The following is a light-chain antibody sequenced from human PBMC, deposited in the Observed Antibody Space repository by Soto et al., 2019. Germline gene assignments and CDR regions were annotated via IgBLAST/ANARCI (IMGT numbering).Light chain of an antibody. CDR1: QGISSY. J-gene: IGKJ4*01. V-gene: IGKV1-9*01. CDR2: AAS. Sequence: IQLTQSPSSLSASVGDRVTITCRASQGISSYLAWYQQKQGKAPKLLIYAASTLQSGVPSRFSGSGSGTDLTITISSLQPEDFETYYCQQLNSYPLTFGGGTKVDIK. CDR3: QQLNSYPLT.